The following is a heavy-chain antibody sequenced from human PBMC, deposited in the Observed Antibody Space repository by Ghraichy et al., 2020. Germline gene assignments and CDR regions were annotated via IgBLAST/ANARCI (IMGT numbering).Heavy chain of an antibody. V-gene: IGHV3-30*18. J-gene: IGHJ4*02. Sequence: GSLRLSCAASGFTFSSYAMHWVRQAPGKGLEWVAVISYDGSNKYYADSVKGRFTISRDNPNNTLYLQMNSLRAEDTAVYYCAKVRGKQLWLLAVDYWGQGTLVTVSS. D-gene: IGHD5-18*01. CDR3: AKVRGKQLWLLAVDY. CDR2: ISYDGSNK. CDR1: GFTFSSYA.